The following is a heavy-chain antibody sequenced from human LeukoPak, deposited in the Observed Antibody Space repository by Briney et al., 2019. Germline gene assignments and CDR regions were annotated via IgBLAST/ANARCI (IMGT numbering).Heavy chain of an antibody. J-gene: IGHJ4*02. Sequence: PGGSLRLSCAASGFSFSTDVMYWVRQAPGKGLEWVSAIYGNGGGASYTDSVKGRFTISRDNSKSTLYLQMNSLRAEDTAVYYCAKISSDFWSGSNPFDYWGQGTLVTVSS. CDR1: GFSFSTDV. V-gene: IGHV3-23*01. CDR3: AKISSDFWSGSNPFDY. CDR2: IYGNGGGA. D-gene: IGHD3-3*01.